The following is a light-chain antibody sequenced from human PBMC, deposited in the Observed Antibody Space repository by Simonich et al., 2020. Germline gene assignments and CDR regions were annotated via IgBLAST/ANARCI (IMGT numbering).Light chain of an antibody. V-gene: IGKV3-15*01. Sequence: EIVLTQSPGTLSLSPGERATLSCRAIQSVSSSYLAWYQQKPGLAPRLLIYGASTRATGIPARFRGSGSGTEFTLTISSLQSEDFAVYYCQQYNNWPPWTFGQGTKVEIK. CDR1: QSVSSSY. CDR3: QQYNNWPPWT. CDR2: GAS. J-gene: IGKJ1*01.